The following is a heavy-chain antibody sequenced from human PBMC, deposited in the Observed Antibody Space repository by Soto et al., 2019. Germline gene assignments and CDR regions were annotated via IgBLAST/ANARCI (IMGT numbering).Heavy chain of an antibody. CDR3: ARDGTLYDSRAYYYLY. CDR1: GGTFRRYT. V-gene: IGHV1-69*01. D-gene: IGHD3-22*01. J-gene: IGHJ4*02. CDR2: ITPMFGTP. Sequence: QVQLVQSGAEVKKPGSSVKVSCKASGGTFRRYTITWVRQAPGQGLEWMGGITPMFGTPNYAQKFPGRVTITTDEYTSTAYIELSSLRSEDTAMYFGARDGTLYDSRAYYYLYWGQGTLVTVSS.